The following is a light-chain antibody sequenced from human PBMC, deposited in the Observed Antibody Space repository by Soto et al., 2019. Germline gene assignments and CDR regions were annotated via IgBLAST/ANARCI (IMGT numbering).Light chain of an antibody. CDR1: SSSIGSNP. V-gene: IGLV1-44*01. CDR2: TNN. J-gene: IGLJ1*01. CDR3: AAWDDSLNGYV. Sequence: QSVLTQPPSASGTAGQRVTISCSGSSSSIGSNPVNWYQQLPGTAPKLLIYTNNRRPSGVPDRFSGSKSGTSASLAISGLQSEDEAGYYCAAWDDSLNGYVFGPGTKVTVL.